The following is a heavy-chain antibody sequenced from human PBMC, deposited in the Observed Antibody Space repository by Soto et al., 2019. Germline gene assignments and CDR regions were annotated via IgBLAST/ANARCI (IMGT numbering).Heavy chain of an antibody. CDR3: AGGGGKSTSRNWFDP. D-gene: IGHD2-2*01. CDR1: GGTFSSYA. J-gene: IGHJ5*02. CDR2: IIPIFGTA. Sequence: QVQLVQSGAEVKKPGSSVKVSCKASGGTFSSYAISWVRQAPGQGLEWMGGIIPIFGTANYAQKFQGRVTIPEDESTGTAHMEVSSLKSEDKAEYYCAGGGGKSTSRNWFDPWGQGTLVTVSS. V-gene: IGHV1-69*01.